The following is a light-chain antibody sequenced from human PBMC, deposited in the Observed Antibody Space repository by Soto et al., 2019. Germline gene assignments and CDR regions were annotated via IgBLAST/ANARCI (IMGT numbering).Light chain of an antibody. Sequence: QSALTQPASVAGSPGQSIAISLTGTSSDVGGYNYVCWYQQHPAKAPKLMIYDVSNRPSGVADRFSGYKYCNTASLTISGIQTEDEADYYCSSYTSTSPYVFGTGTKLTVL. CDR3: SSYTSTSPYV. V-gene: IGLV2-14*01. CDR1: SSDVGGYNY. J-gene: IGLJ1*01. CDR2: DVS.